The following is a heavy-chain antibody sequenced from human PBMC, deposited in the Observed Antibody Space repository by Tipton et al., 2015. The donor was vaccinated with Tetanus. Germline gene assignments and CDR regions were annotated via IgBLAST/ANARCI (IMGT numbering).Heavy chain of an antibody. CDR2: IYSGGST. V-gene: IGHV3-53*01. J-gene: IGHJ5*02. CDR1: GLTVSSNY. CDR3: ARGAPVNWFAP. Sequence: SLRLSCAASGLTVSSNYMSWVRQAPGKGLEWVSVIYSGGSTYYADSVKGRFTISRDNSKNTLYLQMNDLRAEDTAVYYCARGAPVNWFAPWGQGTLVTVSS.